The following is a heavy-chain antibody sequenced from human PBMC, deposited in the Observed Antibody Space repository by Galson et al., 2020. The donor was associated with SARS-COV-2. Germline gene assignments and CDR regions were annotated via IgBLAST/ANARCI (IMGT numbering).Heavy chain of an antibody. V-gene: IGHV3-23*01. Sequence: GESLKISCAASGFTFSSYAMSWVRQAPGKGLEWVSAISGSGGSTYYADSVKGRFTISRDNSKNTLYLQMNSLRAEDTAVYYCAKDVESGPSYYCYCCGMDVWGQGTTVTVSS. CDR3: AKDVESGPSYYCYCCGMDV. D-gene: IGHD3-3*01. CDR1: GFTFSSYA. CDR2: ISGSGGST. J-gene: IGHJ6*02.